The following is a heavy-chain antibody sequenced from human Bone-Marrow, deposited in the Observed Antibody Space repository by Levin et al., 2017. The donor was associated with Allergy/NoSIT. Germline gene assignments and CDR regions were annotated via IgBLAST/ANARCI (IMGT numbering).Heavy chain of an antibody. D-gene: IGHD1-26*01. CDR1: GFTFNNYG. J-gene: IGHJ6*02. CDR2: IGGSGIDA. Sequence: GGSLRLSCTASGFTFNNYGLTWVRQAPGKGLEWVASIGGSGIDANYADSVRGRFTITRDLNMIFLQMNRLRVEDTAIYYCAKDPMWDRYNFDMDVWGQGTSVIVSS. V-gene: IGHV3-23*01. CDR3: AKDPMWDRYNFDMDV.